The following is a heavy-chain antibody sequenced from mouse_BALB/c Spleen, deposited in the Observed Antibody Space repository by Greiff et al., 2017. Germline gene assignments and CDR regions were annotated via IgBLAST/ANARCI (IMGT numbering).Heavy chain of an antibody. CDR2: ISYDGSN. V-gene: IGHV3-6*02. CDR1: GYSITSGYY. CDR3: ARAVKGLFDY. J-gene: IGHJ2*01. Sequence: EVKLVESGPGLVKPSQSLSLTCSVTGYSITSGYYWNWIRQFPGNKLEWMGYISYDGSNNYNPSLKNRISITRDTSKNQFFLKLNSVTTEDTATYYCARAVKGLFDYWGQGTTLTVSS. D-gene: IGHD1-1*01.